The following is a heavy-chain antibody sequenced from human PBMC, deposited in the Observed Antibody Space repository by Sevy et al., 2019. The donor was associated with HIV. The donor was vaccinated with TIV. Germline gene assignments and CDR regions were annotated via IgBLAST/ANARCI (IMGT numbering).Heavy chain of an antibody. CDR1: GFSFSSSS. J-gene: IGHJ4*01. D-gene: IGHD1-26*01. Sequence: GGSLRLSCAASGFSFSSSSMNWLRQAPGKGLEWLAYITRDGKTNYYADLVKGRFTISRDNAQNSLFLQLNSLRDDDTAVYYCARDYSGSYYRFDLWGHGTLVTVSS. V-gene: IGHV3-48*02. CDR3: ARDYSGSYYRFDL. CDR2: ITRDGKTN.